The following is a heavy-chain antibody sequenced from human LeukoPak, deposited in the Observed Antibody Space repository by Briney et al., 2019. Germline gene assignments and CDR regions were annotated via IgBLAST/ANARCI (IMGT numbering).Heavy chain of an antibody. Sequence: PGGSLTLSCAASGFTFSSYGMHWVRQAQGKGLEWVAFIGYDGSNRFHADPVKGRFTISRDASNSTLYLQMSSLRTEDTAVYYCAKQQYYGPDYWGQGTLVTVSS. CDR1: GFTFSSYG. CDR2: IGYDGSNR. D-gene: IGHD2/OR15-2a*01. J-gene: IGHJ4*02. CDR3: AKQQYYGPDY. V-gene: IGHV3-30*02.